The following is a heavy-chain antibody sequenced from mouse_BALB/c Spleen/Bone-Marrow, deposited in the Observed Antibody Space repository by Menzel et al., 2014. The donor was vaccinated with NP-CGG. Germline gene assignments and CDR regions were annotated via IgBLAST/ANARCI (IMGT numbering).Heavy chain of an antibody. CDR1: GFTFSSFG. D-gene: IGHD2-14*01. CDR2: ISSGSSTL. V-gene: IGHV5-17*02. J-gene: IGHJ2*01. Sequence: EVNVVDSGGGLVQPGGSRKLSCAASGFTFSSFGMHWVRQAPEKGLEWVVYISSGSSTLYYADTVKGRFTISRDNPKNDLFLQMTSRRSEDTARDYCARDVPLYDVGYCDYWGQGTTRTVSS. CDR3: ARDVPLYDVGYCDY.